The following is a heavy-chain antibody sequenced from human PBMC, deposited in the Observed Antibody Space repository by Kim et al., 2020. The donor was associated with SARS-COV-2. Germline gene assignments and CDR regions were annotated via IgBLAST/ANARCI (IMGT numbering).Heavy chain of an antibody. V-gene: IGHV3-9*01. J-gene: IGHJ6*02. CDR3: AKTQKSSGWSGYAMDV. Sequence: DSVKGRFTIPRDNAKDSLYLQMNSRRGEDTALYYCAKTQKSSGWSGYAMDVWGQGTTVTVSS. D-gene: IGHD6-19*01.